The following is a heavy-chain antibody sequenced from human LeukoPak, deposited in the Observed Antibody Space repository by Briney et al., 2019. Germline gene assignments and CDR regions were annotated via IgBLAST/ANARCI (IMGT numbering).Heavy chain of an antibody. J-gene: IGHJ5*02. CDR2: INHSGST. V-gene: IGHV4-34*01. D-gene: IGHD3-10*01. CDR1: GGSFSGYY. CDR3: ARLPITMVRGVILGPNWFDP. Sequence: SETLSLTCAVYGGSFSGYYWSWIRQPPGKGLEWIGEINHSGSTNYNPSLKSRVTISVDTSKNQFSLKLSSVTAADTAVYYCARLPITMVRGVILGPNWFDPWGQGTLVTVSS.